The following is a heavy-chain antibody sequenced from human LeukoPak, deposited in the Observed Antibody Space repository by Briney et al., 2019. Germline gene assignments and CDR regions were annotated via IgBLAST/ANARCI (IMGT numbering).Heavy chain of an antibody. V-gene: IGHV3-30*04. CDR3: ARDLVYSSGWYAGELDH. Sequence: GGSLRLSCSASGFAFSSDAMPWVRQAPARGLEWLAVISYDGSNEDHAESVRGRFTVSRNSLRPEDTAVYYCARDLVYSSGWYAGELDHWGLGTLVIVSS. CDR2: ISYDGSNE. D-gene: IGHD6-19*01. J-gene: IGHJ4*02. CDR1: GFAFSSDA.